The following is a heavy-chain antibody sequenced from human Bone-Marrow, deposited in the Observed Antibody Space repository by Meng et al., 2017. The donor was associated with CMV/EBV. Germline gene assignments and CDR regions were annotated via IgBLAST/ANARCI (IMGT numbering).Heavy chain of an antibody. V-gene: IGHV3-30*07. J-gene: IGHJ2*01. Sequence: FRFSDYAMHWVRQVPGKGLEWVAIMSHDETKKYYADSVRGRFTISRDNSKNTLYLQLNSLRVEDTAVYYCARSRLLEWLSRRGYFDLWGRGTLVTVSS. CDR3: ARSRLLEWLSRRGYFDL. CDR2: MSHDETKK. D-gene: IGHD3-3*01. CDR1: FRFSDYA.